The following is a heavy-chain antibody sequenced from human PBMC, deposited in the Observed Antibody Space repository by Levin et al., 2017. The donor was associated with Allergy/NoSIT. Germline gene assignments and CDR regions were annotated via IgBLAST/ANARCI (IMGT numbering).Heavy chain of an antibody. Sequence: GESLKISCAASGFTFSSYAMHWVRQAPGKGLEWVAVISYDGSNKYYADSVKGRFTISRDNSKNTLYLQMNSLRAEDTAVYYCAGATVRGEPLDYWGQGTLVTVSS. J-gene: IGHJ4*02. CDR3: AGATVRGEPLDY. V-gene: IGHV3-30*04. CDR2: ISYDGSNK. D-gene: IGHD3-10*01. CDR1: GFTFSSYA.